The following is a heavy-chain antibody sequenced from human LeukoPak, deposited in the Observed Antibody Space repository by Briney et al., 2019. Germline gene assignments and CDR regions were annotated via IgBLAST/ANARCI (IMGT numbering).Heavy chain of an antibody. J-gene: IGHJ2*01. CDR1: GYTFTGYS. CDR2: INPNSGDT. CDR3: ARLTGEDFDL. Sequence: ASVKVSCKASGYTFTGYSMHWVRQAPGQGLEWMGSINPNSGDTSYAQKFQGRVTMNRDTSINTAYMELRSLRSDDTAVYYCARLTGEDFDLWGRGTLVTVSS. V-gene: IGHV1-2*02. D-gene: IGHD7-27*01.